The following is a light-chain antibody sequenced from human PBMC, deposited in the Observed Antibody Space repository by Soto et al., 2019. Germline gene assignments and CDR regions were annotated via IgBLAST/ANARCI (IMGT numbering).Light chain of an antibody. Sequence: DIQMTQSPSSLSASVGDRVTITCRASQSISNYLNWYQHKPGKAPKLLMFAASSLQSGVTSRFSGGGSGTEFTLTISSLQPEDFATYYCQQSYSTPRTFGQGTKLEIK. J-gene: IGKJ1*01. V-gene: IGKV1-39*01. CDR2: AAS. CDR3: QQSYSTPRT. CDR1: QSISNY.